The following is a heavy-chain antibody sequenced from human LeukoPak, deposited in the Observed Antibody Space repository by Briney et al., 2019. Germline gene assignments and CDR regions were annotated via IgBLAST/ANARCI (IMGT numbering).Heavy chain of an antibody. V-gene: IGHV3-21*01. CDR3: ARGMVPGWLPQFYYYYYYYMDV. CDR2: ISSSSSYI. CDR1: GFTFSSYS. J-gene: IGHJ6*03. Sequence: GGSLRLSCAASGFTFSSYSMNWVRQAPGKGLEWVSSISSSSSYIYYADSVKGRFTISRDNAKNSLYLQMNSLRAEDTAVYYCARGMVPGWLPQFYYYYYYYMDVWGKGTTVTVSS. D-gene: IGHD5-24*01.